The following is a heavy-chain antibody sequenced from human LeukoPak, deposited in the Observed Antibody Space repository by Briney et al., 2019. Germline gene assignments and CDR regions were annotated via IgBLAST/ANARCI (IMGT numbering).Heavy chain of an antibody. CDR3: TTDYYDTSGYSSYY. V-gene: IGHV3-15*01. CDR1: GFTFSKAW. D-gene: IGHD3-22*01. Sequence: GGSLRLSCAVSGFTFSKAWMSWVRQAPGKGLEWVGRIKSKTDGGTTDYAGPVKGRFTISRDDSKNTLCLQMSSLETEDTAVYYCTTDYYDTSGYSSYYWGQGTLVTVSS. CDR2: IKSKTDGGTT. J-gene: IGHJ4*02.